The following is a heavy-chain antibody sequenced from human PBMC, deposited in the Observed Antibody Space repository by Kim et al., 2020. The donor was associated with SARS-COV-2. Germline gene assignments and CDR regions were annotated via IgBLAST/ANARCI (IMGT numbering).Heavy chain of an antibody. CDR1: GFIFSNYE. Sequence: GGSLRLSCVASGFIFSNYEMNWVRQAPGKGLEWISYINDRGTITYYADSVKGRFTISRDNAKNSLYLQMNSLRVEDTAVYYCATIRYCSSASCFNDVDHWGQGTLVTVSS. V-gene: IGHV3-48*03. CDR2: INDRGTIT. J-gene: IGHJ4*02. CDR3: ATIRYCSSASCFNDVDH. D-gene: IGHD2-2*01.